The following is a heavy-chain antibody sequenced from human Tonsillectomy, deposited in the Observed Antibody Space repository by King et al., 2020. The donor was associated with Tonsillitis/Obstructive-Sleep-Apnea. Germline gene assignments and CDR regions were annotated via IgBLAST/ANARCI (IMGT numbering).Heavy chain of an antibody. CDR3: AKASIHGYYFYYMDV. Sequence: VQLVESGSELKKPGASVKISCKTSGYSLNNYPMNWVRQAPGQGLEWMGWINTNTGAPSYAPAFTGRFVFSLDASVDTAYLQITDLKAEDTAVYFCAKASIHGYYFYYMDVWGTGTPVTVSS. CDR2: INTNTGAP. J-gene: IGHJ6*03. CDR1: GYSLNNYP. V-gene: IGHV7-4-1*02.